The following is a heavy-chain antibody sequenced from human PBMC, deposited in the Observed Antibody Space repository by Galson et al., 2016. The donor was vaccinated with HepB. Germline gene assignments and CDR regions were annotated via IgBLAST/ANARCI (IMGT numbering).Heavy chain of an antibody. CDR2: MCDGDGSDGNT. J-gene: IGHJ4*02. D-gene: IGHD2-15*01. V-gene: IGHV3-23*01. CDR3: AKRDILVVGAALPAFDY. Sequence: SLRLSCAASGFAFRTYAMSRFRQAAGKGLEWVSTMCDGDGSDGNTYYADSVKGRFTISRHNSENTLYLQMNSLTAEDTARYYRAKRDILVVGAALPAFDYWGQGTLVTVSS. CDR1: GFAFRTYA.